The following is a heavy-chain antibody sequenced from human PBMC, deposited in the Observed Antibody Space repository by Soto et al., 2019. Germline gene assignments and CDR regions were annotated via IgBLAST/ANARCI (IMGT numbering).Heavy chain of an antibody. V-gene: IGHV3-23*01. CDR2: ISGSGGST. CDR3: AKDQVGGWSPTYYYGMDV. J-gene: IGHJ6*02. CDR1: GFTFSSYA. Sequence: PGGSLRLSCAASGFTFSSYAMSWVRQAPGKGLEWVSAISGSGGSTYYADSVKGRFTISRDNSKNTLYLQMNSLRAEDTAVYYCAKDQVGGWSPTYYYGMDVWGQGTTVTVSS. D-gene: IGHD6-19*01.